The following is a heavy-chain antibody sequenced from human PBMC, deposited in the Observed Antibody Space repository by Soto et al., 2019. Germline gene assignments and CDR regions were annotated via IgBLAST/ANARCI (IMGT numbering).Heavy chain of an antibody. Sequence: QVQLVESGGGVVQPGTSLRLSCAASGFPFINYAMHWVRQRPGKGLDWVAVISYDGSNSYYSDSVKGRFTVSRDRSKNTLSLQMNSLRVEDTAVYYCAKGILSATFAPYAMDVWGQGTTVTVSS. J-gene: IGHJ6*02. V-gene: IGHV3-30*18. CDR2: ISYDGSNS. CDR3: AKGILSATFAPYAMDV. CDR1: GFPFINYA. D-gene: IGHD3-16*01.